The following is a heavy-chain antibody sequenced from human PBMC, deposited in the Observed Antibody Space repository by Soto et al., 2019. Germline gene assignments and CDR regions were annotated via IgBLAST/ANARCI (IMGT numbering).Heavy chain of an antibody. J-gene: IGHJ4*02. Sequence: EVQLVESGGGLVQPGRSLRLSCAASGFTFDDYAMHWVRQAPGKGLEWVSGISWNSGSIGYADSVKGRFTISRDNAKNSLYLQMNSLRAEDTALHYCAKGSSYSYGTYFDYWGQGTLVTVSS. CDR3: AKGSSYSYGTYFDY. D-gene: IGHD5-18*01. CDR1: GFTFDDYA. CDR2: ISWNSGSI. V-gene: IGHV3-9*01.